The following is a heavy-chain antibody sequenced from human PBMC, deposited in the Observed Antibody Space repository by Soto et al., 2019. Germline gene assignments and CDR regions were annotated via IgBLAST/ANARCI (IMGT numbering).Heavy chain of an antibody. J-gene: IGHJ4*02. CDR1: GCSISSSSYY. CDR2: IYYSGST. V-gene: IGHV4-39*01. Sequence: PLETLSLTCTVSGCSISSSSYYWGWIRQPPGKGLEWIGSIYYSGSTYYNPSLKSRVTISVDTSKNQFSLKLSSVTAADTAVYYCARINVVVVAATVTRPFDYWGQGTLVTVSS. D-gene: IGHD2-15*01. CDR3: ARINVVVVAATVTRPFDY.